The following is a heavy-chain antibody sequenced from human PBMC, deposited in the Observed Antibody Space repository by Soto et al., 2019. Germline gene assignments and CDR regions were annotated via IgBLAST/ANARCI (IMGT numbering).Heavy chain of an antibody. Sequence: EVQLVESGGGSVQPGGSLRLSCVASGITFSGYWMHWVRQVPGKGLVWVARVDSDGSGTSYADSVKGRFTISRDNAKNTLYLQRNSLRVEDPAVYYCATVFEHWGQGIPVTVSS. CDR1: GITFSGYW. J-gene: IGHJ4*02. V-gene: IGHV3-74*01. CDR2: VDSDGSGT. CDR3: ATVFEH.